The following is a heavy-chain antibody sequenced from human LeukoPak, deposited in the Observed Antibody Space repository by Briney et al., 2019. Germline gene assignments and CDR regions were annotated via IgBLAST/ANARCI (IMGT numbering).Heavy chain of an antibody. J-gene: IGHJ3*02. D-gene: IGHD5-24*01. CDR1: GFTFGDYA. V-gene: IGHV3-9*03. CDR3: AKDVRDGYNSGAFDI. Sequence: GRSLRLSCAASGFTFGDYAMHWVRQAPGKGLEWVSGISWNSGSIGYADSVKGRFTISRDNAKNSLYLQMNSLRAEDMALYYCAKDVRDGYNSGAFDIWGQGTMVTVSS. CDR2: ISWNSGSI.